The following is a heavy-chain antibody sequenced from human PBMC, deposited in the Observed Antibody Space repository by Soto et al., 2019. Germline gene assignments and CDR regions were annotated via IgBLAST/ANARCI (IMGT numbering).Heavy chain of an antibody. CDR1: GFTFSFSS. J-gene: IGHJ4*02. D-gene: IGHD6-19*01. Sequence: WGSLRLSCTASGFTFSFSSMNWVRRAPGKGLEWVSSISSSSDYIYYADSVKGRFTVSRDNAKNALYLQMNSLRAEDTAVYYCARDGSGWSRDCWGQGTLVTVSS. V-gene: IGHV3-21*01. CDR3: ARDGSGWSRDC. CDR2: ISSSSDYI.